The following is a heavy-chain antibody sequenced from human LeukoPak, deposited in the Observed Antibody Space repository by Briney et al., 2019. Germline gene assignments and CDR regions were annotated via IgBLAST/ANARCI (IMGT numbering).Heavy chain of an antibody. D-gene: IGHD3-3*01. CDR3: ARGDDFWSGYLNWFDP. V-gene: IGHV4-4*07. CDR2: IYHSGST. Sequence: SETLSLTCTVSGGSISSYYWSWIRQPAGKGLEWIGSIYHSGSTYYNPSLKSRVTISVDTSKNQFSLKLSSVTAADTAVYYCARGDDFWSGYLNWFDPWGQGTLVTVSS. J-gene: IGHJ5*02. CDR1: GGSISSYY.